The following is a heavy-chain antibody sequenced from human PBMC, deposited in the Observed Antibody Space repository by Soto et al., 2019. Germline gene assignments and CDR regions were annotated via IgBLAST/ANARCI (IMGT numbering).Heavy chain of an antibody. V-gene: IGHV3-64*01. J-gene: IGHJ6*02. D-gene: IGHD3-3*01. Sequence: EVQLVESGGGLVQPGGSLRLSCAACGFTFSSYAMHWVRQAPGKGLEYVSAISSNGGSTYYANSVKGRFTISRDNSKNTLYLQMGSLRAEDMAVYYCARNIYDTYGMDVWGQGTTVTVSS. CDR1: GFTFSSYA. CDR2: ISSNGGST. CDR3: ARNIYDTYGMDV.